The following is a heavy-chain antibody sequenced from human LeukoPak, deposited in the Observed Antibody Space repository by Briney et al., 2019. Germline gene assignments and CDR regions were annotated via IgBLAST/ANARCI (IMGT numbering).Heavy chain of an antibody. V-gene: IGHV3-23*02. CDR1: GFSLSTND. D-gene: IGHD1-1*01. Sequence: PGGSLRLSCAASGFSLSTNDMTWVRQAPGKGLEWVSAISGSASGGTTYEDSVTGRFTITRDNSKGTMYLQMNRPRAEDTLVYYCAKVKTHWYFVNSGGGRLVTVSS. CDR3: AKVKTHWYFVN. CDR2: ISGSASGGT. J-gene: IGHJ4*02.